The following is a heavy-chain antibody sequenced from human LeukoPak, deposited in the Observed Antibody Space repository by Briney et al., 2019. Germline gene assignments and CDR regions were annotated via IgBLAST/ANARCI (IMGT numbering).Heavy chain of an antibody. CDR2: ISGSGDST. D-gene: IGHD2-15*01. V-gene: IGHV3-23*01. J-gene: IGHJ4*02. Sequence: GGSLRLSCAAPGFTFSNYAMSWVRQAPGKGLEWVSAISGSGDSTYYADSVKGRFTISRDNSKNTLYLQMNSLRAEDTAVYYCAKRGGRWSFDYWGQGTLVTVSS. CDR3: AKRGGRWSFDY. CDR1: GFTFSNYA.